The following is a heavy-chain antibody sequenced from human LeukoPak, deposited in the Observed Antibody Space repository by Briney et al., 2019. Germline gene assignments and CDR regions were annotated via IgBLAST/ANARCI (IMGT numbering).Heavy chain of an antibody. J-gene: IGHJ4*02. CDR1: GFTFSSYA. Sequence: GGSLRLSCAASGFTFSSYAMSWVRQAPGKGLEWVSAISGSGGSTYYADSVKGRFTISRDNSKNTLYLQMNSLRAEDTAVYYCAKFSPYYYDSSGYYPPFDYWGQGTLVTVSS. CDR3: AKFSPYYYDSSGYYPPFDY. CDR2: ISGSGGST. D-gene: IGHD3-22*01. V-gene: IGHV3-23*01.